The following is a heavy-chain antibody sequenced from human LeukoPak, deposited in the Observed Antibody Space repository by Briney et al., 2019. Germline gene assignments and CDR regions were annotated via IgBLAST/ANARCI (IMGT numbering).Heavy chain of an antibody. V-gene: IGHV3-21*01. CDR3: ASSIAWLDAFDI. J-gene: IGHJ3*02. CDR2: ISSSSSYI. D-gene: IGHD3-9*01. Sequence: GGPLRLSCAASGFTFSSYSMNWVRQAPGKGLEWVSSISSSSSYIYYADSVKGRFTISRDNAKNSLYLQMNSLRAEDTAVYYCASSIAWLDAFDIWGQGTMVTVSS. CDR1: GFTFSSYS.